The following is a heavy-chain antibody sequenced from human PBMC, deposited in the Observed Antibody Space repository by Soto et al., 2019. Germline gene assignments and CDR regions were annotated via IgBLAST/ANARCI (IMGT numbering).Heavy chain of an antibody. J-gene: IGHJ6*02. CDR3: ARDNVRCGYYYGTDV. V-gene: IGHV1-2*02. CDR1: GYTFTGYY. D-gene: IGHD2-21*01. Sequence: QVQLVQSGAEVKKPGASVKVSCKASGYTFTGYYMHWVRQAPGQGLDWMGWINPNSGGTNYAQKFQGRVTMTRDTSISTAYMELSSLRSDDTAVYYCARDNVRCGYYYGTDVWGQGTTVTVSS. CDR2: INPNSGGT.